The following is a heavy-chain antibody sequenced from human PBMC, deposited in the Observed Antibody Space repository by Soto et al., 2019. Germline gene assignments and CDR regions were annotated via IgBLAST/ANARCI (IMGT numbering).Heavy chain of an antibody. CDR3: VGGLRFLEWLSFDY. V-gene: IGHV3-53*02. CDR1: GFTVSSNY. J-gene: IGHJ4*02. D-gene: IGHD3-3*01. Sequence: EVQLVETGGGLIQPGGSLRLSCAASGFTVSSNYMSWVRQAPGNGLEWGSVIYRGGSTYYADSVNGRFTISRDNSKNTLYLEMNSLRAVDTAVYYCVGGLRFLEWLSFDYWGQGTLVTVSS. CDR2: IYRGGST.